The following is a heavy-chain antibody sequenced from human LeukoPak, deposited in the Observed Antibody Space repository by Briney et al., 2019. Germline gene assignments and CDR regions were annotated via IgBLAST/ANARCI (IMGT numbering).Heavy chain of an antibody. D-gene: IGHD3-22*01. V-gene: IGHV3-20*04. Sequence: GSLRLSCAASGFTFSSYWMHWVRQAPGKGLEWVSGINWNGGSTGYADSVKGRFTISRDNAKNSLYLQMNSLRAEDTALYYCARPYYYDSFHAFDIWGQGTMVTVSS. CDR1: GFTFSSYW. CDR2: INWNGGST. J-gene: IGHJ3*02. CDR3: ARPYYYDSFHAFDI.